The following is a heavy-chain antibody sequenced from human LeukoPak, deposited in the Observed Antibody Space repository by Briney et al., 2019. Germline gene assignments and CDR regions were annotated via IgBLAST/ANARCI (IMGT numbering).Heavy chain of an antibody. V-gene: IGHV4-38-2*02. Sequence: SETLSLTCTVSGYSIRSGYYWGWIRQPPGKVLEWIGSIYHSGSIYHKPSLKSRVTISVDTSKNQFSLKLSSVTAADTAVYYCARDRIYGSGSDHFDYWGQGTLVTVSS. D-gene: IGHD3-10*01. CDR2: IYHSGSI. CDR1: GYSIRSGYY. CDR3: ARDRIYGSGSDHFDY. J-gene: IGHJ4*02.